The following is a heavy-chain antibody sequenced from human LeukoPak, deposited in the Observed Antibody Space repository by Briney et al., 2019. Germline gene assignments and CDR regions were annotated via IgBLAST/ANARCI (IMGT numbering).Heavy chain of an antibody. V-gene: IGHV1-18*01. Sequence: GASVKVSCKASGYTFTTYGISWVRQAPGQGLEWMGWISGHNGNSNQAPKFHDRFTMTTDTSTTTAYMELTSLRSDDTAVYFCARDERAPGGDFGYFDLWCRGTLVVVSS. CDR3: ARDERAPGGDFGYFDL. D-gene: IGHD2-21*02. CDR2: ISGHNGNS. J-gene: IGHJ2*01. CDR1: GYTFTTYG.